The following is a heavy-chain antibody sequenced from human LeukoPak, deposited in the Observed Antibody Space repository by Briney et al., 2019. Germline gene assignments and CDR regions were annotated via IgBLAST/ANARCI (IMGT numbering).Heavy chain of an antibody. CDR3: AREETYYDYVWGSLIVRNWFDP. Sequence: ASVKVSCKASGYTFTGYYMHWVRQAPGQGLEWMGRINPNSGGTNYAQKFQGRVTMTRDTSISTAYMELSRLRPDDTAVYYCAREETYYDYVWGSLIVRNWFDPWGQGTLVTVSS. D-gene: IGHD3-16*01. CDR2: INPNSGGT. V-gene: IGHV1-2*06. CDR1: GYTFTGYY. J-gene: IGHJ5*02.